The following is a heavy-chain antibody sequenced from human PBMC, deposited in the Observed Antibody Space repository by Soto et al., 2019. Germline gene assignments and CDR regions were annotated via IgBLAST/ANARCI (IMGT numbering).Heavy chain of an antibody. D-gene: IGHD2-2*01. CDR1: GYTFTSYG. V-gene: IGHV1-18*01. J-gene: IGHJ5*02. CDR2: ISAYNGNT. CDR3: ARDVASFEYGSSTSCYLNWFDP. Sequence: QVQLVQSGAEVKKPGASVKVSCKASGYTFTSYGISWVRQAPGQGLEWMGWISAYNGNTNYAQKLQGRVTMTTDTSTSTAYMELRSLRSDDTAVYYCARDVASFEYGSSTSCYLNWFDPWGQGTLVTVSS.